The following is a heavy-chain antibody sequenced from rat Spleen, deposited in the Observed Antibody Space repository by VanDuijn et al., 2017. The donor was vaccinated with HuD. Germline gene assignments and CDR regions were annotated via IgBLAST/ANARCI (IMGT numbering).Heavy chain of an antibody. V-gene: IGHV5-29*01. Sequence: EVQLVESDGGLVQPGRSLKLSCAASGFTFSDYYMAWVCQAPTKGLEWVATISYDGSSTYYRDSVKGRFTISRDNAKSTLYLQMDSLRSEDTATYYCARHPHNSGYDYWGQGVMVTVSS. D-gene: IGHD4-3*01. CDR2: ISYDGSST. CDR3: ARHPHNSGYDY. CDR1: GFTFSDYY. J-gene: IGHJ2*01.